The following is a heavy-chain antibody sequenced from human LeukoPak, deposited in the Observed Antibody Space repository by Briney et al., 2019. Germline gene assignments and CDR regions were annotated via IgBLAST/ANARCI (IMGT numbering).Heavy chain of an antibody. CDR1: GFTFSSYA. CDR3: ARDKDGYNMEYYFDY. D-gene: IGHD5-24*01. V-gene: IGHV3-33*08. J-gene: IGHJ4*02. Sequence: GGSLRLSCAASGFTFSSYAMSWVRQAPGKGLEWVAVIRYDGSNKYYADSVKGRFTISRDNTQSTLYLEMNNLRAEDTAVYYCARDKDGYNMEYYFDYWGQGTLVTVSS. CDR2: IRYDGSNK.